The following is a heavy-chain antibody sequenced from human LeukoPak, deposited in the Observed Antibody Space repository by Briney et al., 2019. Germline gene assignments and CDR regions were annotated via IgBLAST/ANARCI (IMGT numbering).Heavy chain of an antibody. Sequence: GGSLRLSCAASGFTFSSYWMSWVRQAPGKGLEWVANIKQDGSEEYYVDSVKGRFTISRDNAKNSLYLQMNSLRVEDTAVYYCARDRFGDYGDYEDFWGQGTLVTVSS. CDR2: IKQDGSEE. D-gene: IGHD4-17*01. V-gene: IGHV3-7*01. J-gene: IGHJ4*02. CDR1: GFTFSSYW. CDR3: ARDRFGDYGDYEDF.